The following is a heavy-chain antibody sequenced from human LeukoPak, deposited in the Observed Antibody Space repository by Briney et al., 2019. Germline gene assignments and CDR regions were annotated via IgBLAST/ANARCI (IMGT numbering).Heavy chain of an antibody. D-gene: IGHD1-7*01. Sequence: GGSLRLSCAASGFTFSSYSMNWVRQSPGKGLEWVSAISGSGGSTYYADSVKGRFTISTDNSKNTLYLQMDSLRAEDTAVYYCAKAETTSGYFWGQGTLVTVSS. V-gene: IGHV3-23*01. J-gene: IGHJ4*02. CDR3: AKAETTSGYF. CDR1: GFTFSSYS. CDR2: ISGSGGST.